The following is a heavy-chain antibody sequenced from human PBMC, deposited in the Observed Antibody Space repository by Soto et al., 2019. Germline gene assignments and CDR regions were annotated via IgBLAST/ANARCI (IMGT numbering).Heavy chain of an antibody. CDR1: GFTFSSYA. D-gene: IGHD6-6*01. J-gene: IGHJ4*02. CDR2: ISYDGSNK. CDR3: ASGEARRWTSPDY. Sequence: QVQLVESGGGVVQPGRSLRLSCAASGFTFSSYAMHWVRQAPGKGLERVAVISYDGSNKYYADSVKGRFTISRDNSKNTLYLQMNSLRAEDTAVYYCASGEARRWTSPDYWGQGTLVTVSS. V-gene: IGHV3-30-3*01.